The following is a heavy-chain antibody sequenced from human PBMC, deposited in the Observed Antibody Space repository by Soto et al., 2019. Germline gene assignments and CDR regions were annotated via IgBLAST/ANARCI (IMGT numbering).Heavy chain of an antibody. D-gene: IGHD3-22*01. J-gene: IGHJ4*02. CDR2: ISYDGSNK. Sequence: GGSLRLSCAASGFTFSSYGMHWVRQAPGKGLEWVAVISYDGSNKYYADSVKGRFTISRDNSKNTLYLQMNSLRAEDTAVFYFAKNPYYYDSSGFFDYWGQGTLVTVSS. CDR3: AKNPYYYDSSGFFDY. CDR1: GFTFSSYG. V-gene: IGHV3-30*18.